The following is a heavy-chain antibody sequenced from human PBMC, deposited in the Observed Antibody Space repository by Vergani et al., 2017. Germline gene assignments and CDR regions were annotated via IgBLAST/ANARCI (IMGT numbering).Heavy chain of an antibody. V-gene: IGHV3-21*01. D-gene: IGHD2-2*01. CDR1: GFTFSHYS. Sequence: EVQLLESGGDLVQPGGSLRLSCVASGFTFSHYSMNWVRQAPGKGLEWVSSISGNNDDVYYADSVKGRFTISRDNAKNSLYLDMSSLRAEDTAVYYCARGVVPAAPFDYWGQGTLVTVSS. J-gene: IGHJ4*02. CDR3: ARGVVPAAPFDY. CDR2: ISGNNDDV.